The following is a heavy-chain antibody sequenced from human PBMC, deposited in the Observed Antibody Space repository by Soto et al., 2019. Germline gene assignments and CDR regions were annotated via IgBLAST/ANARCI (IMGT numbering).Heavy chain of an antibody. CDR1: GYSFTNYW. CDR3: ARQAGYSSSWYFDS. J-gene: IGHJ4*02. CDR2: IYLGDSDT. Sequence: PGESLKISCHGSGYSFTNYWIGWARQMPGKGLEWMGIIYLGDSDTRYSPSFQGRVTFSVDKSISTAYLQWSSLKASDTAIYYCARQAGYSSSWYFDSWGQGTLVTVS. V-gene: IGHV5-51*01. D-gene: IGHD6-13*01.